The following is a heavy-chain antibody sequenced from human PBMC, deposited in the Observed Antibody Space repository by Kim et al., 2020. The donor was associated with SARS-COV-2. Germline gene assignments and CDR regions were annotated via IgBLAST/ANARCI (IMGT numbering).Heavy chain of an antibody. V-gene: IGHV3-30*04. Sequence: GGSLRLSCAASGFTFSSYAMPWVRQAPGKGLEWVAVISSDGSNKYYADSVKGRFTISRDNSKNTLYLQMNSLRAEDTAVYYCAREARVLRYLDWTPPLGAFDIWGAGTMCTASS. CDR1: GFTFSSYA. J-gene: IGHJ3*02. CDR3: AREARVLRYLDWTPPLGAFDI. D-gene: IGHD3-9*01. CDR2: ISSDGSNK.